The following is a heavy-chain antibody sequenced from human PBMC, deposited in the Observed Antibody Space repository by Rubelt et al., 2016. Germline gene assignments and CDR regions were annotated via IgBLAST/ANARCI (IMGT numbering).Heavy chain of an antibody. V-gene: IGHV1-46*01. J-gene: IGHJ4*02. D-gene: IGHD2-2*01. CDR1: GYTFTSYY. CDR2: INPGTNYT. Sequence: QVQLVQSGAEVKKPGASVKVSCKASGYTFTSYYLHWVRQAPGQRFEWMGIINPGTNYTMSEHKFQGRLALSKDTTTCTWYMELANVRSDDTAVYYCVRAEDQHVDYWGQGSHVTVAS. CDR3: VRAEDQHVDY.